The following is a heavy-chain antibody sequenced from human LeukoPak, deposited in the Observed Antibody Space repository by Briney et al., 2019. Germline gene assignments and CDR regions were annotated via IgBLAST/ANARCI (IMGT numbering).Heavy chain of an antibody. CDR2: IYYSGST. Sequence: SETLSLTYTVSGGSISSHYWSWIRQPPGKGLEWIGYIYYSGSTNYNPSLKSRVTISVDTSKNQFSLKLSSVTAADTAVYYCARGPIYRSSGWANWFDPWGQGTLVTVSS. CDR3: ARGPIYRSSGWANWFDP. CDR1: GGSISSHY. V-gene: IGHV4-59*11. D-gene: IGHD6-19*01. J-gene: IGHJ5*02.